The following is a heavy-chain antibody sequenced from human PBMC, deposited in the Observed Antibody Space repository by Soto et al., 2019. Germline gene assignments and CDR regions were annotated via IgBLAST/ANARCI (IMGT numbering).Heavy chain of an antibody. CDR3: ARHPNYGGNSAYFQH. Sequence: SETLSLTCAIYNGSFSNYYWSWIRLTPGKGLEWVGEINHSGGANYNPSLKSRVSMSVDTSKNQFSLKLSSVTAADTAVYYCARHPNYGGNSAYFQHWGQGTLVTVSS. J-gene: IGHJ1*01. CDR2: INHSGGA. CDR1: NGSFSNYY. D-gene: IGHD4-17*01. V-gene: IGHV4-34*01.